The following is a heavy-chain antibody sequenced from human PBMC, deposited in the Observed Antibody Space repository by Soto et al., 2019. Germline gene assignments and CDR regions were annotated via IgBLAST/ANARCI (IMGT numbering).Heavy chain of an antibody. D-gene: IGHD2-21*01. CDR1: GGSLSDYF. V-gene: IGHV4-34*01. CDR3: ARGGISHWAYFYYMDV. J-gene: IGHJ6*03. CDR2: INHLGRI. Sequence: QVQLQQWGAGLLKPSETLSLTCVVSGGSLSDYFLSWIRPPPGLALEWIGEINHLGRINYNPSPQSRVTMAVDTSKNQFSLTLNSVTAADTATYYSARGGISHWAYFYYMDVWDRGTTVTVSS.